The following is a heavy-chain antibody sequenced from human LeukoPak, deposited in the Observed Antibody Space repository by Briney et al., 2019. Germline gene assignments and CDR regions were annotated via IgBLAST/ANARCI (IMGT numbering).Heavy chain of an antibody. V-gene: IGHV3-30*04. D-gene: IGHD3-16*02. Sequence: SGGSLRLSCAASGFTFSNYAMHWVRQAPGKGLEWVAVISYDGSNKYYADSVKGRFTISRDNSKNTLYLQMNSLTAEDTAVYYCARDRYDYVWGSYRYGLSPHLDYWGQGTLVTVSS. J-gene: IGHJ4*02. CDR2: ISYDGSNK. CDR1: GFTFSNYA. CDR3: ARDRYDYVWGSYRYGLSPHLDY.